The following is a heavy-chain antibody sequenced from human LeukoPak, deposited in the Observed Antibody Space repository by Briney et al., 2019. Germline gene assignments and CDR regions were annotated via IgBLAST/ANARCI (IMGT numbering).Heavy chain of an antibody. J-gene: IGHJ4*02. CDR1: GGSFSSYY. D-gene: IGHD2/OR15-2a*01. V-gene: IGHV4-59*01. CDR3: ARALWGRTTPDY. Sequence: SETLSLTCAVYGGSFSSYYWSWIRQPPGKGLEWIGYIYYSGSTNYNPSLKSRVTISVDTSKNQFSLKLSSVTAADTAVYYCARALWGRTTPDYWGQGTLVTVSS. CDR2: IYYSGST.